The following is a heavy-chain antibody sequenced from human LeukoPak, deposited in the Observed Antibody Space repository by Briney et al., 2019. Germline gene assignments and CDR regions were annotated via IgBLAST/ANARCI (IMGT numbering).Heavy chain of an antibody. CDR1: GYSFTSYW. V-gene: IGHV5-51*01. Sequence: GESLKISCKGSGYSFTSYWIGWVRQMPGKGLERMGIIYPGDSDTRYSPSFQGQVTISADKSISTAYLQWSSLKASDTAMYYCARQAPSIAARYYYYGMDVWGQGTTVTVSS. J-gene: IGHJ6*02. D-gene: IGHD6-6*01. CDR2: IYPGDSDT. CDR3: ARQAPSIAARYYYYGMDV.